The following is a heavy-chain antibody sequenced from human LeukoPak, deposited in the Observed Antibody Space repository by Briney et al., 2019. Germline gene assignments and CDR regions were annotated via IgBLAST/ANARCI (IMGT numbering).Heavy chain of an antibody. CDR2: INPNSGGT. V-gene: IGHV1-2*02. CDR1: GYTFTGYY. Sequence: GASVKVSCKASGYTFTGYYMHWVRQAPGQGLEWMGWINPNSGGTNYAQKFQGRVTMTRDTSISTAYMELSRLRSDDTAVYYCARCNGSCYLNWFDPWGQGTLVTVSS. CDR3: ARCNGSCYLNWFDP. J-gene: IGHJ5*02. D-gene: IGHD2-15*01.